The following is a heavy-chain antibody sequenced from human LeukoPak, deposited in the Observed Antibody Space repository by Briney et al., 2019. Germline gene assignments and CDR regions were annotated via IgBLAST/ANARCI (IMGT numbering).Heavy chain of an antibody. CDR1: GFTFSSYA. CDR3: AKEHQYCSSTSCQLGYFQY. CDR2: ISGSGGST. J-gene: IGHJ1*01. Sequence: GGSLRLSCAASGFTFSSYAMSWVRQAPGKGLEWVSAISGSGGSTYYADSVKGRFTISRDNSKNTLYLQMNSLRAEDTAVYYCAKEHQYCSSTSCQLGYFQYWGQGALVTVSS. V-gene: IGHV3-23*01. D-gene: IGHD2-2*01.